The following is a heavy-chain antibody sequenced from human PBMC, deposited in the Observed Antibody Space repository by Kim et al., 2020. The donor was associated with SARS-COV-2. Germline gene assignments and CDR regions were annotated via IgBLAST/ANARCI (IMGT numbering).Heavy chain of an antibody. V-gene: IGHV5-51*01. J-gene: IGHJ6*02. CDR2: IYPGDSDT. CDR3: ARGYYYSSGYYLGYYYYGMDV. Sequence: GESLKISCKGSGYSFTSYWIGWVRQMPGKGLEWMGIIYPGDSDTRYSPSFQGQVTISADKSISTAYLQWSRLKASDTAMYYCARGYYYSSGYYLGYYYYGMDVWGQGTTVTVSS. D-gene: IGHD3-22*01. CDR1: GYSFTSYW.